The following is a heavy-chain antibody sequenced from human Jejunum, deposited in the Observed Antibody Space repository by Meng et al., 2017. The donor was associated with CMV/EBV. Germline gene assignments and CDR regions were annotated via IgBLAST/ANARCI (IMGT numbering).Heavy chain of an antibody. J-gene: IGHJ4*02. CDR1: GGSVNNYA. CDR2: IIAIFKTP. CDR3: ARGFLNGYQPFDY. Sequence: QVQLVQPASEVKEPGSSMKVSCKSSGGSVNNYAFNWVRQAPGQGLEWMGGIIAIFKTPNYAQKFQGRLTITADESTGTSYMELTSLTSEDTAVYYCARGFLNGYQPFDYWGQGTLVTVSS. D-gene: IGHD5-24*01. V-gene: IGHV1-69*01.